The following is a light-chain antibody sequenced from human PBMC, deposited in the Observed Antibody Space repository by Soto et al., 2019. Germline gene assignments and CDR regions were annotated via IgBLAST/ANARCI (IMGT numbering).Light chain of an antibody. CDR2: AAS. V-gene: IGKV1-39*01. CDR1: QSISSF. Sequence: DSHFTISPSCLSASVGYRLTINGRASQSISSFLTWYQQKAGKAPKLLIYAASSLQSGVPSRFSGSGSGTDFTLTISRLQPEDFASYYCQQSFSLPPTFGQGTKVDIK. J-gene: IGKJ1*01. CDR3: QQSFSLPPT.